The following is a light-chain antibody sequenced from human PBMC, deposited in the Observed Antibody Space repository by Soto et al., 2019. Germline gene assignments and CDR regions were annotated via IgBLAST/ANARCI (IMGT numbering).Light chain of an antibody. CDR1: QSVSRY. CDR3: QHHSNWLWT. CDR2: HAS. V-gene: IGKV3-11*01. J-gene: IGKJ1*01. Sequence: EIVLTQSPATLSLSPGERATLSCRVSQSVSRYLAWYQQKPGQAPRLLIYHASNRATGIPARFSGSGSGTDFTLTISSLEPEDFAIYYCQHHSNWLWTFGQGTKVEIK.